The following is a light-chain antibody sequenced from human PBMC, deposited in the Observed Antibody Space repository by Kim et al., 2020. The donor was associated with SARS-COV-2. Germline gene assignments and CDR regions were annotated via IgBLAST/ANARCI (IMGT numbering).Light chain of an antibody. CDR1: NSDFGGYNY. CDR2: EVT. CDR3: SSCAGSTPCV. V-gene: IGLV2-8*01. Sequence: QSALTQPPSASGSPGQSVTISCTGTNSDFGGYNYVSWYQQHPGKAPKLMIYEVTKRPSGVPDRFSGSKSGNTASLTVSGLQAEDEADYYCSSCAGSTPCVFGGGTQLTVL. J-gene: IGLJ3*02.